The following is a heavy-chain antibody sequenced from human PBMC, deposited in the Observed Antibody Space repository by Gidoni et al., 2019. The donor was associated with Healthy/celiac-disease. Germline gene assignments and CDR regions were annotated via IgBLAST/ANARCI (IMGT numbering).Heavy chain of an antibody. CDR1: GFTFSSYD. CDR2: IGTAGDT. J-gene: IGHJ6*02. Sequence: EVQLVESGGGLVQPGGSLRLSCAASGFTFSSYDMHWVRQATGKGLEWVSAIGTAGDTYYPGSVKGRFTISRENAKNSLYLQMNSLRAGDTAVYYCARGGSYSPYGMDVWGQGTTVTVSS. CDR3: ARGGSYSPYGMDV. V-gene: IGHV3-13*01. D-gene: IGHD2-21*01.